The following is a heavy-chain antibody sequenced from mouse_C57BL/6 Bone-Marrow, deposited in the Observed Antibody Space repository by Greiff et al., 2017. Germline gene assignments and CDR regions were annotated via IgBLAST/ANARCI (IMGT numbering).Heavy chain of an antibody. J-gene: IGHJ1*03. D-gene: IGHD2-5*01. V-gene: IGHV1-9*01. CDR1: GYTFTGYW. CDR3: ARLYYSNYGRPYWYFDV. Sequence: VQLQQSGAELMKPGASVKLSCKATGYTFTGYWIEWVKQRPGHGLEWIGEILPGSGSTNYNEKFKGKAPFTADTSSNTAYMQLSSLTTEDSAIYYCARLYYSNYGRPYWYFDVWGTGTTVTVSS. CDR2: ILPGSGST.